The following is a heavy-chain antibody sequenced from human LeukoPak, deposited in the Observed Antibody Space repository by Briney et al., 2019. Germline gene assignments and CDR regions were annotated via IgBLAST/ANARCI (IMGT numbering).Heavy chain of an antibody. J-gene: IGHJ4*02. D-gene: IGHD6-6*01. CDR3: ARGDARYVAARPWDF. Sequence: PSETLCLTCSVSGGSISTYYWSWIRQPPGKGLEWIAYIYYNGSTNNNPSLKSRVTISVDTSKNQFSLKLSSVTAADTAVYYCARGDARYVAARPWDFWGQGTLVTVSS. V-gene: IGHV4-59*08. CDR2: IYYNGST. CDR1: GGSISTYY.